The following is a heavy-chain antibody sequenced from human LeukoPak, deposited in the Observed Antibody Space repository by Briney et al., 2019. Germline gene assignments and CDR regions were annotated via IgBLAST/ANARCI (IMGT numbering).Heavy chain of an antibody. CDR3: AGDGTGEGYNFYSDY. J-gene: IGHJ4*02. CDR2: IIPLFGIE. D-gene: IGHD5-24*01. CDR1: GESFGSYG. Sequence: GGSVTVSCMASGESFGSYGISWVRQAPGQGLEWMGRIIPLFGIETYAQKFQGRVTLTADKFTNTAYLELSSLRSEDTALYFCAGDGTGEGYNFYSDYWGQGTLVTVSS. V-gene: IGHV1-69*04.